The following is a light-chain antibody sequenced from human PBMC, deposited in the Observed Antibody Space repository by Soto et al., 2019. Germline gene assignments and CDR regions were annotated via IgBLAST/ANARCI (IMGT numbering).Light chain of an antibody. CDR2: EVS. Sequence: QSALTQPPSASGSPGQSVTISCTGTSSDVGGYNYVSWYQQHPGKAPKLMIYEVSKRPSGVPDRFSGSKSGNTASLTVSGLQAEDEADYYCSSYAGSNNLRGYGFGTGTKVTVL. V-gene: IGLV2-8*01. CDR1: SSDVGGYNY. J-gene: IGLJ1*01. CDR3: SSYAGSNNLRGYG.